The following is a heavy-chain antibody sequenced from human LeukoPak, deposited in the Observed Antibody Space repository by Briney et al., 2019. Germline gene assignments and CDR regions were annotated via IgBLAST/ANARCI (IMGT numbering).Heavy chain of an antibody. J-gene: IGHJ5*02. V-gene: IGHV1-69*06. CDR2: IITIFGTA. D-gene: IGHD5-18*01. CDR1: GGSFSSYA. Sequence: SGTVSCKAAGGSFSSYAISWVRQPPGHGSGWVGGIITIFGTANYAQKFQGRVTITADKSTSTAYMELSSLRSEDAAVYYCARDIRDTASNWFDPWGQGTLVTVSS. CDR3: ARDIRDTASNWFDP.